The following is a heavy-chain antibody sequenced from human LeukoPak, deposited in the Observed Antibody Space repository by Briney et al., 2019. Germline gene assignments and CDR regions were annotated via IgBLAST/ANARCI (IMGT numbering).Heavy chain of an antibody. V-gene: IGHV3-23*01. CDR1: GLTFYSYG. J-gene: IGHJ4*02. CDR2: ISGSGDTT. D-gene: IGHD1-14*01. CDR3: AKGHSAHGTGFDC. Sequence: QPGGSLRLSCAASGLTFYSYGMSWVRQAPGKGLEWVSGISGSGDTTYYADSVKGRFTISRDNSKNTLFLQMNNLRVEDTAVYYCAKGHSAHGTGFDCWGQGTLVAVSS.